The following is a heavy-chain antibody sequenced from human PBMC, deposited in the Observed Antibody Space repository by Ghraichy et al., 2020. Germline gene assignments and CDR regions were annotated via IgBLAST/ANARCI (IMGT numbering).Heavy chain of an antibody. Sequence: SETLSLTGSVSGGSVSSGGHYWTWIRQNPGKGLEWIGFIFNSGITYYNPSLKSRASISADTSKNQFSLKLDSVTAADTAFYYCARDGGYFLAFDYWGQGTPVTVSS. V-gene: IGHV4-31*03. J-gene: IGHJ4*02. D-gene: IGHD3-22*01. CDR3: ARDGGYFLAFDY. CDR1: GGSVSSGGHY. CDR2: IFNSGIT.